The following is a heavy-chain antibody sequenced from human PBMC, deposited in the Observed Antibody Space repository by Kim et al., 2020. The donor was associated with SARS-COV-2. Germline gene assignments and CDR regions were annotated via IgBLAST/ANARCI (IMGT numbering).Heavy chain of an antibody. CDR3: AGGGGYGDYVGDVGY. V-gene: IGHV4-34*01. J-gene: IGHJ4*02. CDR2: INHSGST. Sequence: SETLSLTCAVYGGSFSGYYWSWIRQPPGKGLEWIGEINHSGSTNYNPSLKSRVTISVDTSKNQFSLKLSSVTAADTAVYYCAGGGGYGDYVGDVGYWGQGTLVTVSS. D-gene: IGHD4-17*01. CDR1: GGSFSGYY.